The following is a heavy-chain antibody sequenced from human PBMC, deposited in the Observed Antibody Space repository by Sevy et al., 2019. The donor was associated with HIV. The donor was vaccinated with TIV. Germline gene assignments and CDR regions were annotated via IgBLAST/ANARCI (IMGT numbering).Heavy chain of an antibody. D-gene: IGHD6-13*01. CDR2: IIPIFGTA. J-gene: IGHJ4*02. CDR1: GGTLSSYA. V-gene: IGHV1-69*13. CDR3: ARDHSSSRSFDY. Sequence: ASVKVSCKASGGTLSSYAISWVRQAPGQGLEWMGGIIPIFGTANYAQKFQGRVTITADESTSTAYMELSSLRSEDTAVYYCARDHSSSRSFDYWGQGSLVTVSS.